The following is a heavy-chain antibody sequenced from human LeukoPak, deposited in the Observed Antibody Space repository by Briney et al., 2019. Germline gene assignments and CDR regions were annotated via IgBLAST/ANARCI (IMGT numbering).Heavy chain of an antibody. V-gene: IGHV3-15*01. Sequence: PGGSLRLSCAASGFTFSNAWMSWVRQASGKGLEWVGRIKSKTDGGTTDYAAPVKGRFTISRDDSKNTLYLQMNSLKTEDTAVYYCTTDEVWFGELFYWGQGTLVTVSS. CDR3: TTDEVWFGELFY. CDR2: IKSKTDGGTT. CDR1: GFTFSNAW. J-gene: IGHJ4*02. D-gene: IGHD3-10*01.